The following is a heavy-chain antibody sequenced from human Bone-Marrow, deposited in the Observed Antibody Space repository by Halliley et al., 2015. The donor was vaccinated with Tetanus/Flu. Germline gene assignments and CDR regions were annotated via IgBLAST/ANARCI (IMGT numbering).Heavy chain of an antibody. CDR2: ISNSGGNT. CDR3: AKDIGFPYYESLTGYSPFAY. D-gene: IGHD3-9*01. CDR1: GFSFSSYA. Sequence: AVSGFSFSSYAMSWVRQAPGKGLEWVSSISNSGGNTYYADPVKGRFTISRDNSKNSLYLQMNSLRAEDTAVYFCAKDIGFPYYESLTGYSPFAYWGQGTLVTVSS. V-gene: IGHV3-23*01. J-gene: IGHJ4*02.